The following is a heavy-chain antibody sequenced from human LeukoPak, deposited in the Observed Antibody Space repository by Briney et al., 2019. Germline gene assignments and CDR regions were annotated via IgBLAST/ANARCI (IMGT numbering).Heavy chain of an antibody. D-gene: IGHD3-3*01. Sequence: SETLSLTCTVSGGSVSSGSYYWSWIRQPPGKGLEWIGYIYYSGSTNYNPSLKSRVTISVDTSKNQFSLKLSSVTAADTAVYYCARRKGYDFWSGYPNYFDYWGQGTLVTVSS. V-gene: IGHV4-61*01. CDR2: IYYSGST. CDR1: GGSVSSGSYY. J-gene: IGHJ4*02. CDR3: ARRKGYDFWSGYPNYFDY.